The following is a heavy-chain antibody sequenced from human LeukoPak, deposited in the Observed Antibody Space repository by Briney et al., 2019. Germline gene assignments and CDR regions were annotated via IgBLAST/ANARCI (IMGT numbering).Heavy chain of an antibody. CDR2: IYYSGST. CDR3: ARENTVTTPNDAFDI. V-gene: IGHV4-39*07. J-gene: IGHJ3*02. CDR1: GGSISSSSYY. D-gene: IGHD4-17*01. Sequence: SETLSLTCTVSGGSISSSSYYWGWIRQPPGKGLEWIGSIYYSGSTYYNPSLKSRVTISVDTSKNQFSLKLSSVTAADTAVYYCARENTVTTPNDAFDIWGQGTMVTVSS.